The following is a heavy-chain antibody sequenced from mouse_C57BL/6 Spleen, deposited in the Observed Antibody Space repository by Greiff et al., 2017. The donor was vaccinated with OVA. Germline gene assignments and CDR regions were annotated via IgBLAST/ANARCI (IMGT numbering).Heavy chain of an antibody. D-gene: IGHD1-2*01. CDR1: GYAFSSYW. J-gene: IGHJ1*03. Sequence: QVQLKESGAELVKPGASVKISCKASGYAFSSYWMNWVKQRPGKGLEWIGQIYPGDGDTNYNGKFKGKATLTADKSSSTAYMQLSSLTSEDSAVYFCARLLTTAGFDVWGTGTTVTVSS. CDR2: IYPGDGDT. V-gene: IGHV1-80*01. CDR3: ARLLTTAGFDV.